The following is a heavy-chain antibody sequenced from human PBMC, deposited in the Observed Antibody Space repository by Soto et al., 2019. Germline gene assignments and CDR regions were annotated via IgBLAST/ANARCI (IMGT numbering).Heavy chain of an antibody. V-gene: IGHV3-33*01. J-gene: IGHJ3*02. CDR2: IWYDGSNK. D-gene: IGHD2-15*01. CDR3: ARGNYCSGGSCYSDAFDI. CDR1: GFTFSSYG. Sequence: SLRLSCAASGFTFSSYGMHWVRQAPGKGLEWVAVIWYDGSNKYYADSVKGRFTISRDNSKNTLYLQMNSLRAEDTAVYYCARGNYCSGGSCYSDAFDIWGQGTMVTVSS.